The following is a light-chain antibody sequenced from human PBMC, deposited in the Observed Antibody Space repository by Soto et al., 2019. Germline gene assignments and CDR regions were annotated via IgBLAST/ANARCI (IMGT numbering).Light chain of an antibody. CDR1: QSVGSD. J-gene: IGKJ4*01. CDR2: DIF. CDR3: QPYNSCPLT. Sequence: IVMTQYPATQSVSPGEIATLSCMASQSVGSDLAWYQPKPGQAPRRVTYDIFTRATGVPTRISGSGSGTEFTLSISRLRSEECAVYYCQPYNSCPLTFGGGTKVEIK. V-gene: IGKV3D-15*01.